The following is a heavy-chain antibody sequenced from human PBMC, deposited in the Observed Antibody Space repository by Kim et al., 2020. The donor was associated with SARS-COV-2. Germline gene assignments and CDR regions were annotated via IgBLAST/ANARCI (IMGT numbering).Heavy chain of an antibody. D-gene: IGHD3-16*01. CDR1: GGTFSSYA. J-gene: IGHJ6*02. Sequence: SVKVSCKASGGTFSSYAISWVRQAPGQGLEWMGGIIPIFGTANYAQKFQGRVTITADESTSTAYMELSSLRSEDTAVYYCARAGGGLREGPYYYYGMDVWGQGTTVTVSS. V-gene: IGHV1-69*13. CDR2: IIPIFGTA. CDR3: ARAGGGLREGPYYYYGMDV.